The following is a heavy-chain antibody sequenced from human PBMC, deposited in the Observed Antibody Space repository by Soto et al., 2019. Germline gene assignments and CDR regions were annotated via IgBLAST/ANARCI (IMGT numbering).Heavy chain of an antibody. CDR1: GFSFSRYE. CDR2: ISASGSSI. Sequence: EVQLLESGGGLVQPGGSLRLSCAASGFSFSRYEMNWVRQAPGKGLEWISHISASGSSIYYADSVKGRFTISSDNAKNSLFLQMNSLRAEDGAVYYCARGYSGGCLRGGSFDYWGQGALVTVSS. J-gene: IGHJ4*02. D-gene: IGHD1-26*01. V-gene: IGHV3-48*03. CDR3: ARGYSGGCLRGGSFDY.